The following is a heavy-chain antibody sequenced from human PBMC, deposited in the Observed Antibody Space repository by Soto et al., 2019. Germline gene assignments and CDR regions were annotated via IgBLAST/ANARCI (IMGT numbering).Heavy chain of an antibody. CDR1: GGTFSSYA. Sequence: QVQLVQSGAEVKKPGSSVKVSCKASGGTFSSYAISWVRQAPGQGIEWMGGIIPIFGTANYAQKFQGRVTITADEYTSTAYMELSSLRSEDTAVYYCARVLVVVPAAIVGSYYYYGMDVWGQGTTVTVSS. V-gene: IGHV1-69*01. CDR2: IIPIFGTA. D-gene: IGHD2-2*01. CDR3: ARVLVVVPAAIVGSYYYYGMDV. J-gene: IGHJ6*02.